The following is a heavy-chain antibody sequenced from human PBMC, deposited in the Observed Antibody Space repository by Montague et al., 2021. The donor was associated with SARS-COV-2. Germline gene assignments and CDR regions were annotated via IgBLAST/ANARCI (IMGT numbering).Heavy chain of an antibody. CDR2: ISSSGSTI. J-gene: IGHJ3*02. Sequence: SLRLSCAASGFTFSSYEMNWVRQAPGKGLEWVSYISSSGSTIYYADSVKGRFTISRDNAKNSLYLQMNSLRAEDTAVYYCASEQYCSGGSCFYDAFDIWGQGTMATVSS. CDR1: GFTFSSYE. CDR3: ASEQYCSGGSCFYDAFDI. D-gene: IGHD2-15*01. V-gene: IGHV3-48*03.